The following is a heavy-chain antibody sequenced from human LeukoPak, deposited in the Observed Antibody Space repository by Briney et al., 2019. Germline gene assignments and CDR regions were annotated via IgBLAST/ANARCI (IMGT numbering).Heavy chain of an antibody. J-gene: IGHJ3*02. V-gene: IGHV1-2*06. CDR1: GYTFTGYY. D-gene: IGHD3-16*02. Sequence: ASVNVSCKASGYTFTGYYMHWVRQAPGQGLEWMGRINPNSGGTNYAQKFQGRVTMTRDTSISTAYMELSRLRSDDTAVYYCARDKGYYDYVWGSYHHDAFDIWGQGTMVTVSS. CDR3: ARDKGYYDYVWGSYHHDAFDI. CDR2: INPNSGGT.